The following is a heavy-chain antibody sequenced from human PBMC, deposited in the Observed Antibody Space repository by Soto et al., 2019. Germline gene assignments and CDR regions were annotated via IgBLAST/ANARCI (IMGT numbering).Heavy chain of an antibody. CDR3: ARDRDDYGSGNYYNRIDF. J-gene: IGHJ4*02. CDR2: IIPIFGTP. CDR1: GGIFSTYA. D-gene: IGHD3-10*01. V-gene: IGHV1-69*01. Sequence: QVQLVQSGAEVKKPGSSVKVSCKASGGIFSTYAISWLRQAPGQGLEWMGGIIPIFGTPNYAQRFQGRVTNTPDESTSTAYMELSRLRSEDTAVYYCARDRDDYGSGNYYNRIDFWGQGTLVTVSS.